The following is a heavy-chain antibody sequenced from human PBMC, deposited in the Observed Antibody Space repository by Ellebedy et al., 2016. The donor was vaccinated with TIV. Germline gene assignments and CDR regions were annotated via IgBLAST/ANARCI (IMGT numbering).Heavy chain of an antibody. D-gene: IGHD3-3*01. Sequence: PGGSLRLSCAASGFTFSSYAMDWVRQAPGKGLEWVAVITYDGSIKVYADSVKGRFTISRDNSKNTVYLQMNSLRAEDTAVYCCARGVDYDFWTGYYKFDPWGQGTLVTVYS. V-gene: IGHV3-30-3*01. CDR3: ARGVDYDFWTGYYKFDP. J-gene: IGHJ5*02. CDR2: ITYDGSIK. CDR1: GFTFSSYA.